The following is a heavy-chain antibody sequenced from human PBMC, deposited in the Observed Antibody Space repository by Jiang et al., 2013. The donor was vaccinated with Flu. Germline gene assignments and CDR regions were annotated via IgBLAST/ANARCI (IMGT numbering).Heavy chain of an antibody. CDR1: STSGMR. V-gene: IGHV2-70*04. Sequence: STSGMRVSWIRQPPGKALEWLARIDWGDDKYYSTSLKTRLTISKDTSKNQVVLTMTNMDPVDTGTYYCTRHSGWPIPPDYWGQGTLVTVSS. D-gene: IGHD5-12*01. J-gene: IGHJ4*02. CDR2: IDWGDDK. CDR3: TRHSGWPIPPDY.